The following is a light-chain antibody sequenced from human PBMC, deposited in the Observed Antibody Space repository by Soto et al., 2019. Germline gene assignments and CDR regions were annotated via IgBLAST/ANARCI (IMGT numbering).Light chain of an antibody. Sequence: QSVLTQPRSVSGSPGQSVTLSCTGTSNDVGGYNYFSWYQQYPGKAPTLMIYDVGKRPSGVPDRFSGSKSGNTASLIISGLQAEDEADYYCCSYAGSYSLVFGGGTKLTVL. CDR3: CSYAGSYSLV. J-gene: IGLJ2*01. CDR1: SNDVGGYNY. CDR2: DVG. V-gene: IGLV2-11*01.